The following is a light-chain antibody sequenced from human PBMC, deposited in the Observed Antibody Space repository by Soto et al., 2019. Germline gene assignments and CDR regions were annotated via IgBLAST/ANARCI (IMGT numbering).Light chain of an antibody. CDR2: WAS. Sequence: DIVMTQFPHPLGLSLGERDTINCTSRQSLLYIANTKNYLAWYQQKTGQPPKLLISWASARESGVPGRFSGSGSGTDFTLTISSLQAEDVAVYYCQQYYTTPTFGGGTKVDNK. V-gene: IGKV4-1*01. CDR1: QSLLYIANTKNY. J-gene: IGKJ4*01. CDR3: QQYYTTPT.